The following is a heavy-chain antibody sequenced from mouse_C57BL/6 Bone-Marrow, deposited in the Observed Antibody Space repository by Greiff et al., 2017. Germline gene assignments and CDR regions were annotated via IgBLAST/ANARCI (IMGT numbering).Heavy chain of an antibody. CDR1: GFNIQDDY. J-gene: IGHJ3*01. V-gene: IGHV14-4*01. CDR2: IDPENGDT. D-gene: IGHD2-3*01. CDR3: TTGIYDGYPFAY. Sequence: EVQGVESGAELVRPGASVKLSCTASGFNIQDDYMHWVKQRPEQGLEWIGWIDPENGDTEYASKFQGKATITADTSSNTAYLQLSSLTSEDTAVYYCTTGIYDGYPFAYWGQGTLVTVSA.